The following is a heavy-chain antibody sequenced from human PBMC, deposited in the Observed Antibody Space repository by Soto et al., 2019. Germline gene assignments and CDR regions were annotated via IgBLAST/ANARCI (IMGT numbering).Heavy chain of an antibody. CDR1: GGSISSYY. CDR2: IYYSGST. Sequence: SETLSLTCTVAGGSISSYYWSWIRQPPGKGLEWIGYIYYSGSTNYNPSLKSRVTISVDTSKNQFSLKLSSVTAADTAVYYCARDQVHYDSSGSGHYGMEVWGQGTTVTVSS. CDR3: ARDQVHYDSSGSGHYGMEV. J-gene: IGHJ6*02. V-gene: IGHV4-59*01. D-gene: IGHD3-22*01.